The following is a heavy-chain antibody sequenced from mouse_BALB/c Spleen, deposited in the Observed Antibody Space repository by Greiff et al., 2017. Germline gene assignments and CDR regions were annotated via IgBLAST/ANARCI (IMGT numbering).Heavy chain of an antibody. CDR1: GFTFSSYG. CDR3: ARDQYYGDYAMDY. Sequence: EVKLMESGGGLVQPGGSLKLSCAASGFTFSSYGMSWVRQTPDKRLELVATINSNGGSTYYPDSVKGRFTISRDNAKNTLYLQMSSLKSEDTAMYYCARDQYYGDYAMDYWGQGTSVTVSS. V-gene: IGHV5-6-3*01. CDR2: INSNGGST. D-gene: IGHD1-2*01. J-gene: IGHJ4*01.